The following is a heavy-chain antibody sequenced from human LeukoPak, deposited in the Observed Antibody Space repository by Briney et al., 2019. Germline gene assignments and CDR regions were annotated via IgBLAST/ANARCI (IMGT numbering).Heavy chain of an antibody. CDR3: ARTTRSWYEDNDAFDI. V-gene: IGHV1-3*01. Sequence: ASVTVSCKASAYSFTIHTIHWVRQAPGQRLEWMGWINAGNGNRRYSENFQGRITITRDTSATTAYMELSSLRPEDTAVYYCARTTRSWYEDNDAFDIWGQGTTVTVSS. CDR1: AYSFTIHT. J-gene: IGHJ3*02. D-gene: IGHD6-13*01. CDR2: INAGNGNR.